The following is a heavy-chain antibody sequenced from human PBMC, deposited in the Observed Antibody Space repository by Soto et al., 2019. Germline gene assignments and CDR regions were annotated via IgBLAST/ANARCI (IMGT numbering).Heavy chain of an antibody. CDR1: GYSFTSYW. D-gene: IGHD6-13*01. Sequence: GGSLKISCKGSGYSFTSYWISWVRQMPGKGLEWMGRIDPSDSYTNYSPSFQGHVTISADKSISTAYLQWSSLKASDTAMYYCARHKRIAAAGNYYYYRMDVWGQGTTVTVSS. CDR3: ARHKRIAAAGNYYYYRMDV. J-gene: IGHJ6*02. CDR2: IDPSDSYT. V-gene: IGHV5-10-1*01.